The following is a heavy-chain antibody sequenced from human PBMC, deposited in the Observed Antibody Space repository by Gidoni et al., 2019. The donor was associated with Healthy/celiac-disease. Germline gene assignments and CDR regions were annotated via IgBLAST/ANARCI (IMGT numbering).Heavy chain of an antibody. CDR2: ISYDGSNK. Sequence: QVQLVASGGGVVQPGRPLRLSFAAAGFPFSSYAMHWVRQAPGKGLEWVAVISYDGSNKYYADPVKGRFTISRDNSKNTLYLQMNSLRAEDTAVYYCAREMRIRYFDLWGRGTLVTVSS. V-gene: IGHV3-30-3*01. CDR1: GFPFSSYA. CDR3: AREMRIRYFDL. D-gene: IGHD2-15*01. J-gene: IGHJ2*01.